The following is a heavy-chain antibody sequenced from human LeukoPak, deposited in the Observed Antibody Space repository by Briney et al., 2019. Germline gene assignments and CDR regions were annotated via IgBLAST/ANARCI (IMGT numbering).Heavy chain of an antibody. Sequence: PGGSLRLSCAASGLTFSSYGMYWVRQAPGKGLEWVAVIWYDGSNKYYADSVKGRFTISRDNSRNTLYLQMNSLRAEDTAVYYCARDATGSLDYWGQGTLVTVSS. CDR1: GLTFSSYG. J-gene: IGHJ4*02. CDR3: ARDATGSLDY. V-gene: IGHV3-33*07. D-gene: IGHD6-19*01. CDR2: IWYDGSNK.